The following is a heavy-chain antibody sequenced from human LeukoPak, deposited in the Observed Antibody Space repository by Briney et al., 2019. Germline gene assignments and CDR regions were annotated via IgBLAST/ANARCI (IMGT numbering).Heavy chain of an antibody. J-gene: IGHJ6*02. CDR2: INAGNGNT. CDR1: GYTFTSYA. V-gene: IGHV1-3*01. D-gene: IGHD6-13*01. CDR3: ARDPDSGIAEPHYYYYGMDV. Sequence: ASVKVSCKASGYTFTSYAMHWVRQAPGQRLEWMGWINAGNGNTKYSQKFQGRVTITRDTSASTAYMELSSLRSEDTAVYYCARDPDSGIAEPHYYYYGMDVWGQGTTVTVSS.